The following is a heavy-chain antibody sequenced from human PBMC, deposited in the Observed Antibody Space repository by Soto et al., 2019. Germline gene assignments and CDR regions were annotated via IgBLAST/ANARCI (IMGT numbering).Heavy chain of an antibody. CDR2: INHSGST. J-gene: IGHJ5*02. CDR3: ARGQEGFGVVTPNWFDP. V-gene: IGHV4-34*01. CDR1: GGSFSGYY. D-gene: IGHD3-3*01. Sequence: SETLSLTCAVYGGSFSGYYWSWIRQPPGKGLEWIGEINHSGSTNYNPSLKSRVTISVDTSKNQFSLKLSSVTAADTAVYYCARGQEGFGVVTPNWFDPWGQGTLVTVSS.